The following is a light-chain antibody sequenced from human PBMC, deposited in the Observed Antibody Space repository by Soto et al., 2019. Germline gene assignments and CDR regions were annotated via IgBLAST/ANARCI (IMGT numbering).Light chain of an antibody. Sequence: DIQMTQSPSTLSGSVGDRVTITCRASQTISSWLAWYQQKPGKAPKLLIYAASSLQSGVPSRFSGSGSGTDFTLTISSLQPEDVATYYCQQYDDLPITFGQGTRLEIK. CDR1: QTISSW. CDR2: AAS. V-gene: IGKV1-5*01. J-gene: IGKJ5*01. CDR3: QQYDDLPIT.